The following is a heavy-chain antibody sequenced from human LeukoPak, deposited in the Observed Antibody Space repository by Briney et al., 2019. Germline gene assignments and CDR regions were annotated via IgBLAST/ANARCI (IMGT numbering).Heavy chain of an antibody. CDR2: IYPGDSDT. V-gene: IGHV5-51*01. J-gene: IGHJ4*02. CDR1: GYSFTSYW. CDR3: AREGSYYYDSSGYLFDY. D-gene: IGHD3-22*01. Sequence: PGESLKISCKGSGYSFTSYWIGWVRQMPGKGLEWMGIIYPGDSDTRYSPSFQGQVTISADKSISTAYLQWSSLKASDTAMYYCAREGSYYYDSSGYLFDYWGQGTLVTVSS.